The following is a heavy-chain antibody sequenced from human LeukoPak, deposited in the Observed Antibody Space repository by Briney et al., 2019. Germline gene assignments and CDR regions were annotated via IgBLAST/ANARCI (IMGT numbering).Heavy chain of an antibody. CDR1: GYTFTGYY. J-gene: IGHJ4*02. V-gene: IGHV1-2*02. Sequence: ASVKVSCKASGYTFTGYYMHWMRQAPGQGLEWMGWINPNSGGTNYAQKFQGRVTMTRDTSISTAYMELSRLRSDDTAVYYCARGGTRVGATRAFDYWGQGTLVTVSS. D-gene: IGHD1-26*01. CDR3: ARGGTRVGATRAFDY. CDR2: INPNSGGT.